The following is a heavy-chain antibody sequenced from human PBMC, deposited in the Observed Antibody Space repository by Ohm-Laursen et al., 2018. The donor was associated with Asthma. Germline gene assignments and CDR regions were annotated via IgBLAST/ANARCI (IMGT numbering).Heavy chain of an antibody. V-gene: IGHV1-18*04. CDR1: GYTFTSYG. Sequence: ASVKVSCKASGYTFTSYGISWVRQAPGQGLEWMGWISAYNGNTNYAQKLQGRVTMTTDTSTSTAYMELRSLRSDDTAVYYRARFGAPTYYYDSSGYPPFYFQHWGQGTLVTVSS. CDR2: ISAYNGNT. CDR3: ARFGAPTYYYDSSGYPPFYFQH. J-gene: IGHJ1*01. D-gene: IGHD3-22*01.